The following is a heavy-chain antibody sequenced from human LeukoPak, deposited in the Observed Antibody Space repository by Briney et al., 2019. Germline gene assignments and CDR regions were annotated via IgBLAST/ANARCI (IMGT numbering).Heavy chain of an antibody. CDR3: ARKYSGFYPYDS. CDR1: GYTISSYA. V-gene: IGHV3-64*01. Sequence: PGGSLRLSCAASGYTISSYAMHWVRQAPGKGLEYVSAISPDGGSTYYASSVKGRFTISRDNSKNTLYLQMGSLRADDMAVYYSARKYSGFYPYDSWGLGTLVTVSS. J-gene: IGHJ4*02. D-gene: IGHD2-21*01. CDR2: ISPDGGST.